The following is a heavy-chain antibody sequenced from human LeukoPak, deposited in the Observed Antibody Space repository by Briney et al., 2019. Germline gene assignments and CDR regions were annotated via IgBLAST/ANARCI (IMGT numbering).Heavy chain of an antibody. CDR1: GYSISSGYY. J-gene: IGHJ5*02. D-gene: IGHD3-10*01. CDR2: IYHSGST. V-gene: IGHV4-38-2*02. Sequence: SETLSLTCTVPGYSISSGYYWGWIRQPPGKGLEWIGSIYHSGSTYYNPSLKSRVTISVDTSKNQFSLKLSSVTAADTAVYYCAREWFGESNWFDPWGQGTLVTVSS. CDR3: AREWFGESNWFDP.